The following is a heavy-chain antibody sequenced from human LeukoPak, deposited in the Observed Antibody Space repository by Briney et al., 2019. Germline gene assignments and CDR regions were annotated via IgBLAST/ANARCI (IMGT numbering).Heavy chain of an antibody. CDR2: ISSSGGST. V-gene: IGHV3-23*01. CDR1: GFTFSTYA. CDR3: AKSLLTTATGTGRAFDI. Sequence: GGSLRLSCATSGFTFSTYAMSWVRQAPGRGLDWVAAISSSGGSTYYADSVKGRFTISRDNSKNTLYLQMNSLRAEDSAGYYCAKSLLTTATGTGRAFDIWGQGTMVTVSA. J-gene: IGHJ3*02. D-gene: IGHD1-1*01.